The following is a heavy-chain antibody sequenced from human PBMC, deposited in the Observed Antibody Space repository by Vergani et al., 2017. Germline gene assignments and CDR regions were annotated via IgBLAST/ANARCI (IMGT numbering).Heavy chain of an antibody. D-gene: IGHD2-15*01. CDR1: GFTVSSNY. CDR3: AKDIDALFSYGMDV. V-gene: IGHV3-66*02. Sequence: EVQLLESGGGLVQPGGSLRLSCAASGFTVSSNYMSWVRQAPGKGLEWVSVIYSGGSTYYADSVKGRFTISRDNSKNTLYLQMNSLRAEDTAVYYCAKDIDALFSYGMDVWGQGTTVTVSS. CDR2: IYSGGST. J-gene: IGHJ6*02.